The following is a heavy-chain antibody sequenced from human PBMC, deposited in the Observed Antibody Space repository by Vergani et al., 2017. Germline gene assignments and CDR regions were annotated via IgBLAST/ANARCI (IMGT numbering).Heavy chain of an antibody. CDR2: IIPIFGTA. V-gene: IGHV1-69*06. CDR1: GGTFSSYA. Sequence: QVQLVQSGAEVKKPGSSVKVSCKASGGTFSSYAISWVRQAPGQGLEWMGGIIPIFGTANYAQKFQGRVTITADKSTSTAYMELSSLRPENTAVYYWARGMMANYEYYGGMDDWGQGTTVTVSS. CDR3: ARGMMANYEYYGGMDD. J-gene: IGHJ6*02. D-gene: IGHD4/OR15-4a*01.